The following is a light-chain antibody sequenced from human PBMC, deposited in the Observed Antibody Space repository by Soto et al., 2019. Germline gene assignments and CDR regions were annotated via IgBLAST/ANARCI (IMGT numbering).Light chain of an antibody. J-gene: IGLJ1*01. Sequence: QSALTQPASVSGSPGQSITLSCTGTSSEVGGYNYVSWYQQHPGKAPKFMIYDVSNRPSGVSNRFSGSKSGNTASRTISGLQAEDEADYYCCSYTTSNTRQIVFGTGTQGPVL. V-gene: IGLV2-14*01. CDR2: DVS. CDR1: SSEVGGYNY. CDR3: CSYTTSNTRQIV.